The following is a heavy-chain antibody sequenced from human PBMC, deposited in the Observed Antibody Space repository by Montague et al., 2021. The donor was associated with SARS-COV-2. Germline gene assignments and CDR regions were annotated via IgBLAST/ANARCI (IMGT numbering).Heavy chain of an antibody. V-gene: IGHV4-39*01. CDR1: GGSISSSSYY. CDR2: IYYSGST. Sequence: SETLSLTCTVSGGSISSSSYYWGWIRQPPGKGLEWIGSIYYSGSTYYNPSLKSRVTISVDTSKNLFSLKLSSVTAADTAVYYCARQENSSGWFKSDAFDVWGQGTMVTVSS. J-gene: IGHJ3*01. D-gene: IGHD6-19*01. CDR3: ARQENSSGWFKSDAFDV.